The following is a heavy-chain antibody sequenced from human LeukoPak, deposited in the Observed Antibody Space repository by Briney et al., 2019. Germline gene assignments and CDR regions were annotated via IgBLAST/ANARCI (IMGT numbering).Heavy chain of an antibody. D-gene: IGHD3-10*01. CDR1: GYTFTSYG. CDR2: ISAYNGNT. V-gene: IGHV1-18*01. J-gene: IGHJ4*02. Sequence: ASVKVSCKASGYTFTSYGISWVRQAPGQGLEWMGWISAYNGNTNYAQKLQGRVTMTTDTSTSTAYMELSSLRSEDTAVYYCARGHITMVRTPLGANFDYWGQGTLVTVSS. CDR3: ARGHITMVRTPLGANFDY.